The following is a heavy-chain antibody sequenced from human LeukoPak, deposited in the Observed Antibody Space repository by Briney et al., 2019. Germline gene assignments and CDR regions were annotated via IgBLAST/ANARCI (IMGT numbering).Heavy chain of an antibody. CDR3: ARLRGATVAHNWFDP. D-gene: IGHD6-19*01. CDR1: GFTFSSYW. CDR2: MNHSGSA. Sequence: PGGSLRLSCAASGFTFSSYWMSWVRQPPGKGLEWIGEMNHSGSANYNPSLKSRVTISVDTSKNQCSLRLSSVTAADTAVYYCARLRGATVAHNWFDPWGQGTLVTVSS. V-gene: IGHV4-34*01. J-gene: IGHJ5*02.